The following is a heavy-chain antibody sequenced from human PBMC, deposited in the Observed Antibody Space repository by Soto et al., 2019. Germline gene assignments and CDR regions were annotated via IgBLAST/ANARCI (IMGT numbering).Heavy chain of an antibody. Sequence: QMQLVQSGPEVKKPGTSVKVSCKASGFTFTSSDVQWVRQARGQRLEWIGWIAVGSGNTDYAQKFQERVTITRDMSTSTAYMELSSLRSEDTAVYYCAAEGSYYYDSSAQEWFDPWGQGTLVTVSS. CDR1: GFTFTSSD. CDR3: AAEGSYYYDSSAQEWFDP. D-gene: IGHD3-22*01. J-gene: IGHJ5*02. V-gene: IGHV1-58*01. CDR2: IAVGSGNT.